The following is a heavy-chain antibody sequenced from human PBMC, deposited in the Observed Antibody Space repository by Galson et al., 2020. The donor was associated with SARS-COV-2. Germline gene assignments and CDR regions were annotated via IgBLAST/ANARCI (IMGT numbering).Heavy chain of an antibody. CDR3: ARESLRDGYYFDY. Sequence: GGSLRLSCAASGFTFSDYNMNWVRQAPGKGLEWVSSISGGSTYLYYADSLKGRFTISRDNAENSLYLQMNSLRVEDTAVYYCARESLRDGYYFDYWGQGPPVTVSS. D-gene: IGHD5-12*01. J-gene: IGHJ4*02. V-gene: IGHV3-21*01. CDR1: GFTFSDYN. CDR2: ISGGSTYL.